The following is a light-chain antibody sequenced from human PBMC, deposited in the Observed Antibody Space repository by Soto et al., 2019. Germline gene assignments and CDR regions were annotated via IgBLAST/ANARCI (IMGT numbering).Light chain of an antibody. CDR2: SAS. Sequence: DIQMTQSPSSLSASVGDRVTMTCRASQDIANYLVWYQQQPGKVPKLLIYSASTLHSGVPSRFSGSGSGTDFTLTISSLQPEDVGTYHCQRYDDAPLTFGVGTKVEIK. CDR1: QDIANY. J-gene: IGKJ4*01. CDR3: QRYDDAPLT. V-gene: IGKV1-27*01.